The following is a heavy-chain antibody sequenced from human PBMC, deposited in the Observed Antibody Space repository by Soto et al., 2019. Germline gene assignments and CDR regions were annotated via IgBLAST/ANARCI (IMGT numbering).Heavy chain of an antibody. CDR3: AKVNKAYYSGMDV. J-gene: IGHJ6*02. CDR1: GFTFSSFA. Sequence: GGSLRLSCSVSGFTFSSFAMSWVRQAPGKGLEWVASISASGGTTYYADSVKGRFTISRDNSKNTLYLQMNSLRAEDTAVYYCAKVNKAYYSGMDVWGQGTTVTVSS. V-gene: IGHV3-23*01. CDR2: ISASGGTT.